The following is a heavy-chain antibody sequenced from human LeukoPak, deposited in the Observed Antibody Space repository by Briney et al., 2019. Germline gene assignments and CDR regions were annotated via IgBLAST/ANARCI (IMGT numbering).Heavy chain of an antibody. CDR1: GGSISSYY. Sequence: PSETLSLTCTVSGGSISSYYWSWIRQPPGKGLEWIGYIYYSGSTNYNPSLKSRVTISVDTSKNQFSLKLSSVTAADTAVYYCARYYGTSAYYYGMDVWGQGTTVTVSS. J-gene: IGHJ6*02. CDR2: IYYSGST. D-gene: IGHD3-10*01. V-gene: IGHV4-59*01. CDR3: ARYYGTSAYYYGMDV.